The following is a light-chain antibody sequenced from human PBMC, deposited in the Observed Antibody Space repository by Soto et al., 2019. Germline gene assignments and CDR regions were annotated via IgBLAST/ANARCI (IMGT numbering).Light chain of an antibody. J-gene: IGKJ5*01. CDR1: QGISSY. V-gene: IGKV1-8*01. CDR3: QQYYSYPRT. CDR2: AAS. Sequence: IQMTQSPSSVSASVGDRVTITCRSSQGISSYLAWYQQKPGKAPKLLIYAASTLQSGVPSRFSGSGSGTDFTLTISCLQSEDFATYYCQQYYSYPRTFGQGTRLEI.